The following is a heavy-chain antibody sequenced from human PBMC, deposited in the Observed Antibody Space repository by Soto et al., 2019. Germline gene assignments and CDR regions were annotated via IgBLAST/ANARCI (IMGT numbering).Heavy chain of an antibody. CDR1: GFTFSSYA. J-gene: IGHJ4*02. CDR3: ARIMVRGPYDY. V-gene: IGHV3-23*01. D-gene: IGHD3-10*01. Sequence: PGGSLRLSCAASGFTFSSYAMNWVRQAPGKGLEWVSTISGSGVSTYYADSVKGRFTISRDNSKNTLYLQMNSLRAEDTAVYYCARIMVRGPYDYWGQGTLVTVSS. CDR2: ISGSGVST.